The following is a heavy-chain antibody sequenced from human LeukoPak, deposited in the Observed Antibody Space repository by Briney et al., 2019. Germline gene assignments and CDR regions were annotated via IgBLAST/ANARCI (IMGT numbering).Heavy chain of an antibody. Sequence: SETLSLTCTVSDGSISSSSYYWGWIRQPPGKGLEWIGSVYYGSVFYSVSTYYNPSLKSRVTMSGDTSKNQFSLKLSSVTAADTAAYYCARLGYCSGGSCYYYYYMDVWGKGTTVTISS. D-gene: IGHD2-15*01. V-gene: IGHV4-39*07. CDR2: VYYGSVFYSVST. CDR3: ARLGYCSGGSCYYYYYMDV. CDR1: DGSISSSSYY. J-gene: IGHJ6*03.